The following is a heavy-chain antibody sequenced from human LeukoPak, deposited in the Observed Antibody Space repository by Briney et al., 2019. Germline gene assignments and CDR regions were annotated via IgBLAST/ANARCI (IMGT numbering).Heavy chain of an antibody. V-gene: IGHV4-34*01. Sequence: KTSETLSLTCAVSGGSFSGYWWCWIRQSPGTGLEWIGEISQSGKTNYSPSFESRVTISLDTSKNQFSLHLSSVTAADTAVYYCARTDYSLPWGQGTPVTVSS. D-gene: IGHD4-11*01. J-gene: IGHJ5*02. CDR1: GGSFSGYW. CDR3: ARTDYSLP. CDR2: ISQSGKT.